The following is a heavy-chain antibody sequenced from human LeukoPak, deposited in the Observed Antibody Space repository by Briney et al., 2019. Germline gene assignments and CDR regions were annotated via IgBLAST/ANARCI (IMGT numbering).Heavy chain of an antibody. CDR1: GFPFSSYS. J-gene: IGHJ3*02. Sequence: GGSLRLSCAASGFPFSSYSINGFRQPPGKGLEWVSSISSSSSYIYYPHSVKGPFTLSRDNAKNSLYLQMNSLRAEDAAVYYCGGDHYDSSGSKDAFDIWGQGTMVTVSS. CDR2: ISSSSSYI. V-gene: IGHV3-21*01. CDR3: GGDHYDSSGSKDAFDI. D-gene: IGHD3-22*01.